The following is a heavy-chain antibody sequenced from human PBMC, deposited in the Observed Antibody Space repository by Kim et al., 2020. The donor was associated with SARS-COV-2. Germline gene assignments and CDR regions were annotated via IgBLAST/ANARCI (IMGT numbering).Heavy chain of an antibody. J-gene: IGHJ4*02. V-gene: IGHV3-23*01. CDR3: AKSAWGCSSTSCYTHFDY. D-gene: IGHD2-2*02. Sequence: KGRFTISRDNSKNTLYLQMNSLRAQDTAVYYCAKSAWGCSSTSCYTHFDYWGQGTLVTVSS.